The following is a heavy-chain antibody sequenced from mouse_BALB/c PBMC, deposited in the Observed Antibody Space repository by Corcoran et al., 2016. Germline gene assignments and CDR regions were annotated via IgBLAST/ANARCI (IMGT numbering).Heavy chain of an antibody. CDR1: GYSITSGYY. V-gene: IGHV3-6*02. Sequence: DVQLQESGPGLVKRSQSLSLTCSVSGYSITSGYYWNWIRKFPGNKLEWMGYISYDGSNNYNPSLKNRISITRDTAKNQFFLKLNSVTTEDTSTYYCARASTMITTAWFAYWGQGTLVTVSA. CDR2: ISYDGSN. CDR3: ARASTMITTAWFAY. J-gene: IGHJ3*01. D-gene: IGHD2-4*01.